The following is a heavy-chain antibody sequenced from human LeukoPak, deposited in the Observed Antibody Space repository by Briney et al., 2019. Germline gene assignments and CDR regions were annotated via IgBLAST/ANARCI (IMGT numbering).Heavy chain of an antibody. Sequence: GGSLRLSCAASGFTFSNAWMSWVRQAPGKGLEWVGRIKSKTDGGTTDYAAPVKGRFTISRDDSKNTLYLQMNSLKTEDTAVYYCTTDVGTTGTTLFDYWGQGTLVTVSS. D-gene: IGHD1-1*01. V-gene: IGHV3-15*01. J-gene: IGHJ4*02. CDR2: IKSKTDGGTT. CDR3: TTDVGTTGTTLFDY. CDR1: GFTFSNAW.